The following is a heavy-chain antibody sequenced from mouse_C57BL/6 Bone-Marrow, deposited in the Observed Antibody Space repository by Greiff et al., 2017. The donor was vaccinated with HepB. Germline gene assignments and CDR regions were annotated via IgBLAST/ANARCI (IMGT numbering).Heavy chain of an antibody. J-gene: IGHJ3*01. CDR2: IHPNSGST. D-gene: IGHD1-1*02. V-gene: IGHV1-64*01. CDR3: ARGRGFYAGAMDY. CDR1: GYTFTSYW. Sequence: VQLQQSGAELVKPGASVKLSCKASGYTFTSYWMHWVKQRPGQGLEWIGMIHPNSGSTNYNEKFKSKATLTVDKSSSTAYMQLSSLTSEDSAVYYCARGRGFYAGAMDYWGQGTLVTVSA.